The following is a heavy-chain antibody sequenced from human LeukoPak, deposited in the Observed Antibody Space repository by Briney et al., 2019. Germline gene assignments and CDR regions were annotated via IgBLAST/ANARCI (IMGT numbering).Heavy chain of an antibody. D-gene: IGHD6-19*01. CDR1: GFTFSSYA. CDR2: ISYDGSNK. CDR3: AREVTGEQWLVGDFDY. Sequence: GGSLRLSCAASGFTFSSYAMHWVRQAPGKGLEWVAVISYDGSNKYYADSVKGRFTISRDNAKNSLYLQMNSLRAEDTAVYYCAREVTGEQWLVGDFDYWGQGTLVTVSS. V-gene: IGHV3-30-3*01. J-gene: IGHJ4*02.